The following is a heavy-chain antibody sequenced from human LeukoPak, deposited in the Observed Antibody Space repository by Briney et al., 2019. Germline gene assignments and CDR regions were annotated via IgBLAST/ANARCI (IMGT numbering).Heavy chain of an antibody. J-gene: IGHJ4*02. D-gene: IGHD2-15*01. CDR1: GFRFSVFW. V-gene: IGHV3-74*01. CDR2: IKTDGSIT. Sequence: GGSLRLSCAASGFRFSVFWMHWVRQAPGKGPVWVSRIKTDGSITDYADSVKGRFTISRDNAKNTLYLQMNSLRAEDTAVYYRAKSGGYCSGGSCQFDYWGQGTLVTVSS. CDR3: AKSGGYCSGGSCQFDY.